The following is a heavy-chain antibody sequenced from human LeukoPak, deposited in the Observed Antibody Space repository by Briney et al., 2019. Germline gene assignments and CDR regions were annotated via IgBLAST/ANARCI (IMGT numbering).Heavy chain of an antibody. J-gene: IGHJ6*03. V-gene: IGHV1-8*03. CDR3: ARGANYDSSGYYIYYYYYMDV. CDR1: GYTFTSYD. CDR2: MNPNSGNT. Sequence: ASVKVSCKASGYTFTSYDINWVRQATGQGLEWMGWMNPNSGNTGYAQKFQGRVTITRNTSISTAYMELSSLRSEDTAVYYCARGANYDSSGYYIYYYYYMDVWGKGTTVTVSS. D-gene: IGHD3-22*01.